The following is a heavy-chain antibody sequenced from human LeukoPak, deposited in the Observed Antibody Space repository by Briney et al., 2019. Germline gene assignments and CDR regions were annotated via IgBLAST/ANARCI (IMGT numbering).Heavy chain of an antibody. J-gene: IGHJ4*02. V-gene: IGHV4-39*01. CDR3: ASLRERSYYTRGFDY. Sequence: SETLSLTCTVSGGSISSSSYYWGWIRQHPGKGLEWIGSIYYSGSTYYNSSLKSRVTISVDTSKNQFSLRLSSVTAADTAVYYCASLRERSYYTRGFDYWGQGSLVTVSS. CDR2: IYYSGST. D-gene: IGHD5-18*01. CDR1: GGSISSSSYY.